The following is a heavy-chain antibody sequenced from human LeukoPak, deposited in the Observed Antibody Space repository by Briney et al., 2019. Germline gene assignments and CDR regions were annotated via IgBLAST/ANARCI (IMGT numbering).Heavy chain of an antibody. D-gene: IGHD4-11*01. V-gene: IGHV1-2*02. J-gene: IGHJ4*02. CDR2: INTNGGDT. Sequence: ASVKLSCKTSGYTFTNYYMHWVRQAPGQDLEWMGCINTNGGDTNYAPKFQDRVTMTRDTSISTAYLELSSLTLDDTAVYYCAPATYIFDHWGRGTLAIVSS. CDR3: APATYIFDH. CDR1: GYTFTNYY.